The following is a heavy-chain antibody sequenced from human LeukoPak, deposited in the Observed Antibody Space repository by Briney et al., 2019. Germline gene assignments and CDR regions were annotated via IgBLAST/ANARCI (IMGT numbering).Heavy chain of an antibody. CDR2: IYHSGST. CDR3: ARDGYSGNDGL. J-gene: IGHJ4*02. D-gene: IGHD5-12*01. Sequence: SETLSLTCTVSGGSISSYYWSWIRQPPGKGLEWIGYIYHSGSTKYNLSLKSRVTISVDTSKNQFSLKMSSVTAADTAVYYCARDGYSGNDGLWGQGTLVTVSS. CDR1: GGSISSYY. V-gene: IGHV4-59*01.